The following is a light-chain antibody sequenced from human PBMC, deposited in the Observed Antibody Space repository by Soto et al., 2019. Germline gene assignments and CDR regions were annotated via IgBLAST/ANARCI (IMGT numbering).Light chain of an antibody. Sequence: QSALTQPASASGSPGQSITISCTGTSSDVGNNNYVSWYQHNPGRAPKVMICDVTNRPSGVSNRFSGSKSGNTASLTTSGLQAEDEADYYCSSFTGSSYVFGTGTKVTVL. CDR3: SSFTGSSYV. V-gene: IGLV2-14*03. J-gene: IGLJ1*01. CDR2: DVT. CDR1: SSDVGNNNY.